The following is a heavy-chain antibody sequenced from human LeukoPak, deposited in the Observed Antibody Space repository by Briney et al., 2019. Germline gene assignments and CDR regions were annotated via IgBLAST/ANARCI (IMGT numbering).Heavy chain of an antibody. V-gene: IGHV4-31*03. J-gene: IGHJ5*02. CDR1: GGSISSGGYY. CDR3: ARVRCSGTSCYTANWFDP. Sequence: KTSETLSLTCTVSGGSISSGGYYWSWIRQHPGKGLEWIGYIYYSGSTYYNPSLKSRVTISVDTSKNQFSLKLSSVTAADTAVYYCARVRCSGTSCYTANWFDPWGQGTLVTVSS. D-gene: IGHD2-2*02. CDR2: IYYSGST.